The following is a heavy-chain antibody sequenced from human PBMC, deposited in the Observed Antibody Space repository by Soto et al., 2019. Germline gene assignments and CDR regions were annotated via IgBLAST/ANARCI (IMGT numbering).Heavy chain of an antibody. CDR3: ARGGGPYAEAEI. V-gene: IGHV3-7*01. D-gene: IGHD4-17*01. J-gene: IGHJ4*02. CDR1: GFTFSSHW. Sequence: EVQLVESGGGLVQPGGSLRLSCDTSGFTFSSHWMTWVRQAPGRGLEWVANLNEDGSEKFYLDSVKGRFTISRDNAKNSLYLEVNSLGAADTAVYYCARGGGPYAEAEIWGQGSLVTVSS. CDR2: LNEDGSEK.